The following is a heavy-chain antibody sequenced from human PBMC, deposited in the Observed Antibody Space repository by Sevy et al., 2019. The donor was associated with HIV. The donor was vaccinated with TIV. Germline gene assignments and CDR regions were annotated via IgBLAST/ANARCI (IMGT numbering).Heavy chain of an antibody. D-gene: IGHD2-8*01. J-gene: IGHJ6*02. V-gene: IGHV3-30-3*01. Sequence: GGSLRLSCAASRFTFSSYAMHWVRQAPGKGLEWVAVILYDGSNKYYADSVKGRFTISRDNSKNTLYLQMNSLRAEDTAVYYCARDLVNFLMVYAISYYYYGMDVWGHGTTVTVSS. CDR1: RFTFSSYA. CDR3: ARDLVNFLMVYAISYYYYGMDV. CDR2: ILYDGSNK.